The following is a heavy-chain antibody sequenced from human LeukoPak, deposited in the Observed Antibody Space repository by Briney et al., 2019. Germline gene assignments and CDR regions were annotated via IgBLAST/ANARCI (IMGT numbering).Heavy chain of an antibody. D-gene: IGHD1-26*01. CDR1: GFTFSDFW. Sequence: GGSLRLSCAGSGFTFSDFWMTWVRQAPGKGLEWVSVIYSGGSTYYADSVKGRFTISRDNSKNTLYLQMNSLRAEDTAVYYCARDSVGATTIDYWGQGTLVTVSS. J-gene: IGHJ4*02. CDR3: ARDSVGATTIDY. V-gene: IGHV3-53*01. CDR2: IYSGGST.